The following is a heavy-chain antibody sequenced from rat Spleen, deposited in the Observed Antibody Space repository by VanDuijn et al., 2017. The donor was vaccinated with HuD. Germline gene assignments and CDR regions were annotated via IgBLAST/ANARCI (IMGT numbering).Heavy chain of an antibody. CDR1: GFTFSNYG. D-gene: IGHD4-4*01. V-gene: IGHV5-29*01. Sequence: EVQLVEAGGGLVQPGRSLKLSCAASGFTFSNYGMAWVRQAPTKGLEWVATIRYDGNNTYYRDSVKGRFTVSRDNAKSTLYLQMDSLRSEDTATYYCARWGKSGVGNWFAYWGQGTLVTVSS. CDR2: IRYDGNNT. J-gene: IGHJ3*01. CDR3: ARWGKSGVGNWFAY.